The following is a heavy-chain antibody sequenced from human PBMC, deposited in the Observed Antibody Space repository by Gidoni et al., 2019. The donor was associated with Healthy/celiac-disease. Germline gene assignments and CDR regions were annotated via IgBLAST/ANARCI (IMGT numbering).Heavy chain of an antibody. Sequence: QVQLQESGPGLVKPSETLSLTCTVPGGPISSYYWSWIRQPPGKGLEWIGYIYYSGSTNYNPSLKSRVTISVDTSKNQFSLKLSSVTAADTAVYYCARSRLIYSSSPFDYWGQGTLVTVSS. CDR2: IYYSGST. CDR3: ARSRLIYSSSPFDY. CDR1: GGPISSYY. D-gene: IGHD6-13*01. V-gene: IGHV4-59*08. J-gene: IGHJ4*02.